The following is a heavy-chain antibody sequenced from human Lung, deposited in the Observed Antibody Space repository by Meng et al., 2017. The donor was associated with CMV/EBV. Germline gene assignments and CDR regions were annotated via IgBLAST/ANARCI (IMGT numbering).Heavy chain of an antibody. CDR1: FTNFG. CDR3: ARVVVHYYARGDNADYSDY. D-gene: IGHD3-10*02. CDR2: ISAYSGNT. V-gene: IGHV1-18*04. J-gene: IGHJ4*02. Sequence: FTNFGLIWVRQTPGKGLEWVGGISAYSGNTNYAQKIQDRVTMTTHTSSNTAYMELRSLRSDDTAIYYCARVVVHYYARGDNADYSDYWGQGTLVTVSS.